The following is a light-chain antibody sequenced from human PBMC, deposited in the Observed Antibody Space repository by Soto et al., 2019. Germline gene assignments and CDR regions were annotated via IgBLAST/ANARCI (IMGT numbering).Light chain of an antibody. CDR2: DAS. CDR3: QQYNNWPRWT. J-gene: IGKJ1*01. CDR1: LNVNSY. V-gene: IGKV3-11*01. Sequence: VLTQSPATLSLSPGERATLSCRASLNVNSYLAWYQQKPGQAPRLLIYDASNRAAGIPARFSGSGSGTDFTLTISSLEPEDFAVYYCQQYNNWPRWTFGQGTKVEIK.